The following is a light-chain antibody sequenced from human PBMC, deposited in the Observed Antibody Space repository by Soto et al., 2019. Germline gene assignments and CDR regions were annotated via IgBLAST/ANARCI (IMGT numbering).Light chain of an antibody. V-gene: IGLV2-14*01. J-gene: IGLJ1*01. CDR3: SSYTSSSTYV. CDR2: DVS. CDR1: SGYVGGYNY. Sequence: QAVLTQPASMSGSPGRSITISCAGTSGYVGGYNYVSWYQQHPGKAPKLMIYDVSNRPSGVSNRFSGSKSGNTASLTISGLQAEDEADYYCSSYTSSSTYVFGTGTKVTVL.